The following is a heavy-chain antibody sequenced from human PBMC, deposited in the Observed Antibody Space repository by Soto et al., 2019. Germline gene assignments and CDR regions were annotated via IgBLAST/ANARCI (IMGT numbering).Heavy chain of an antibody. V-gene: IGHV1-46*01. D-gene: IGHD3-22*01. Sequence: QVQLVQSGAEVKKPGASVKLSCKASGYTFTRYYIHWVRQAPGQGLEWMGIINPSGGTTDYAQKFQSRDNMHRYTSTSTVYMELSSLRSEDTAVYYCAKDYGDTSCFSWFDPWGQGTLVTVST. CDR2: INPSGGTT. CDR3: AKDYGDTSCFSWFDP. CDR1: GYTFTRYY. J-gene: IGHJ5*02.